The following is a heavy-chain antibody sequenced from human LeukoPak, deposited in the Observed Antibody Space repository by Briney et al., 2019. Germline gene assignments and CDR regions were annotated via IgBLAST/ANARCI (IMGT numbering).Heavy chain of an antibody. CDR2: ISSNGYYI. D-gene: IGHD2-2*01. V-gene: IGHV3-21*01. CDR1: GFTFSLYT. J-gene: IGHJ4*02. CDR3: VRDDCSSSSCPFDF. Sequence: PGGSLRLSCAASGFTFSLYTMNWVRQAPGKGLEWVSSISSNGYYIHYADSVKGRFTISRDNAKTSVYLEMNSLRAEDTGLYFCVRDDCSSSSCPFDFWGQGVLLTVSS.